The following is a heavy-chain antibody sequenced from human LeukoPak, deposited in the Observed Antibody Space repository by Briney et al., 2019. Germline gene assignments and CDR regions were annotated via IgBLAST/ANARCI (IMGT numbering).Heavy chain of an antibody. CDR2: IYYSGTT. V-gene: IGHV4-39*07. D-gene: IGHD5-18*01. CDR3: ARVPRPVDTAPEQDYYYYMDV. CDR1: GDSINSSTYY. Sequence: SSETLSLTCTVSGDSINSSTYYWAWVRQPPGKGLEWIASIYYSGTTYYNPSLKSRVTISLDTSRNQFSLKLSSVTAADTAVYYCARVPRPVDTAPEQDYYYYMDVWGKGTTVTISS. J-gene: IGHJ6*03.